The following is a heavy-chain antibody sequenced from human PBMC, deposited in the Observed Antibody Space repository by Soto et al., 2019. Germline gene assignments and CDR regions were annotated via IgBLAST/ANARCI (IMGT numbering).Heavy chain of an antibody. J-gene: IGHJ3*02. Sequence: QSQTLSLTCTVSGGSISSGGYYWSWIRQHPGKGLEWIGYIYYSGSTYYNPSLKSRVTISVDTAKNQFSLKLSSVTAADTAVYYCARVCDIVVVPAAIDAFDIWGQGTMVTVSS. CDR1: GGSISSGGYY. CDR2: IYYSGST. CDR3: ARVCDIVVVPAAIDAFDI. V-gene: IGHV4-31*03. D-gene: IGHD2-2*01.